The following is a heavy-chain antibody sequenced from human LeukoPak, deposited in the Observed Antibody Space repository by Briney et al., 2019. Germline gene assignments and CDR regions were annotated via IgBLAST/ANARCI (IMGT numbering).Heavy chain of an antibody. CDR1: GGSISSSSYY. D-gene: IGHD3-22*01. Sequence: SETLSLTCTVSGGSISSSSYYWGWIRQPPGKGLEWIGSIYYSGSTYYNPSLKSRVTISVDTSKNQFSLKLSSVTAADTAVYYCARPHNVRDSSGYYYQRAYYFDYWGQGTLVTVSS. CDR2: IYYSGST. J-gene: IGHJ4*02. V-gene: IGHV4-39*07. CDR3: ARPHNVRDSSGYYYQRAYYFDY.